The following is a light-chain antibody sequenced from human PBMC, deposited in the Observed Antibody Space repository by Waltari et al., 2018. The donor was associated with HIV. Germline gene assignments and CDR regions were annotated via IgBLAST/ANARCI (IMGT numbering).Light chain of an antibody. CDR3: EAWDSGPRAVV. Sequence: QSVLTQPPSVSAAPGPKVTISCSGTNSNIGINYVSWYQQFPGVAPKLLLYDNNKRPSGIPDRFSGSKSGTSATLDITGLQTGDEADYYCEAWDSGPRAVVFGGGTKLTVL. CDR1: NSNIGINY. CDR2: DNN. J-gene: IGLJ2*01. V-gene: IGLV1-51*01.